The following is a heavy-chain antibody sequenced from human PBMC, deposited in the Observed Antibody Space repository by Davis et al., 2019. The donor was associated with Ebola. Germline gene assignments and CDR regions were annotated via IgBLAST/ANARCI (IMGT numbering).Heavy chain of an antibody. CDR3: ARDVTIFGVVIYQDYYGMDV. CDR1: GFTFSSYW. CDR2: IKQDGSEK. J-gene: IGHJ6*02. V-gene: IGHV3-7*03. D-gene: IGHD3-3*01. Sequence: GESLKISCAASGFTFSSYWMSWVRQAPGKGLEWVANIKQDGSEKYYVDSVKGRFTISRDNAKNSLYLQMNSLRAEDTAVYYCARDVTIFGVVIYQDYYGMDVWGQGTTVTVSS.